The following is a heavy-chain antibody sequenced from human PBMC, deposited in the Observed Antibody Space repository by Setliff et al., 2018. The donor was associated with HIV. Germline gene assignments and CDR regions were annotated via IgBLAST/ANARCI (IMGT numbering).Heavy chain of an antibody. CDR3: AIGQYCGGGSCYSPSYNWFDP. CDR1: GGSISTYY. J-gene: IGHJ5*02. Sequence: SETLSLTCTVSGGSISTYYRSWIRQPAEKGLEWIGRVSTSGSTKYNPSLKSRVTMSLDTSKNEFSLKLSSVTAADTAVYYCAIGQYCGGGSCYSPSYNWFDPWGQGTLVTVSS. CDR2: VSTSGST. V-gene: IGHV4-4*07. D-gene: IGHD2-15*01.